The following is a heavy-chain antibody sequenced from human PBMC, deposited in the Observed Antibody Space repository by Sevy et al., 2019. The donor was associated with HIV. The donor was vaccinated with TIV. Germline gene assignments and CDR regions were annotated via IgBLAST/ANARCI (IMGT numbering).Heavy chain of an antibody. CDR1: GFMFSNYG. J-gene: IGHJ4*03. D-gene: IGHD5-18*01. V-gene: IGHV3-30*18. CDR2: ISSDGMKK. Sequence: GGSLRLSCAASGFMFSNYGMHWVRQAPGKGLQWVAVISSDGMKKYFADSVKGRSIISRDNSRNTLYLQMNSLRADDSAVYYCSKGGGPQGFFGYSYGFGYFGFRGPGGLGNVSP. CDR3: SKGGGPQGFFGYSYGFGYFGF.